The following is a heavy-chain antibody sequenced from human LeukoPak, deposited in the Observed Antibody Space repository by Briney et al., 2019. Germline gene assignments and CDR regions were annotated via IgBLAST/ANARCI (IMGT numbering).Heavy chain of an antibody. CDR1: GFSLSTSGVG. Sequence: SGPTLVKPTQTLTLTCTFSGFSLSTSGVGVGWIRQPPGKALEWLALIYWNDDKRYSPSLKSRLTITKDTSKNQVVLTMTNMDPVDTATYYCAHSPSHLLYGGTPFDYWGQGTLVTVSS. V-gene: IGHV2-5*01. D-gene: IGHD4-23*01. J-gene: IGHJ4*02. CDR2: IYWNDDK. CDR3: AHSPSHLLYGGTPFDY.